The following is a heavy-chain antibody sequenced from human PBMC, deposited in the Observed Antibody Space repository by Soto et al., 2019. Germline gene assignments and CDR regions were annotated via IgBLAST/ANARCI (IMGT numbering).Heavy chain of an antibody. V-gene: IGHV1-58*01. CDR2: IVVGSGNT. CDR1: GFTFTSSA. J-gene: IGHJ6*02. CDR3: AADSRNYDFWSVYLNPDYYYCYGLDV. Sequence: SVKVSCKASGFTFTSSAVQWVRQARGQRLEWIGWIVVGSGNTNYAQKFQERVTITRDMSTSTAYMELSSLRSEDTAVYYCAADSRNYDFWSVYLNPDYYYCYGLDVWGQGTTVTFSS. D-gene: IGHD3-3*01.